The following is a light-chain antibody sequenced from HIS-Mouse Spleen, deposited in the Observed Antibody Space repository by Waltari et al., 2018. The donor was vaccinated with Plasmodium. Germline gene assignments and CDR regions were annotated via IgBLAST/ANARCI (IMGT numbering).Light chain of an antibody. V-gene: IGLV3-25*03. Sequence: SYELTQPPSVSVSPGQTARITCSGDALPKQYAYWYQQKTGQAPVLVIYKDSERPSGIPARFSGSSSGTTVTLTISGVQAEDEADYYCQSADSSGTPNWVFGGGTKLTVL. CDR3: QSADSSGTPNWV. CDR2: KDS. CDR1: ALPKQY. J-gene: IGLJ3*02.